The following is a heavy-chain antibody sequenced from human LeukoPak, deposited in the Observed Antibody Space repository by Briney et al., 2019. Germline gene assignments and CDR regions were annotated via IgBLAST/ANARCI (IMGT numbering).Heavy chain of an antibody. CDR2: IYHSGST. Sequence: SETLSLTCTVSGYSISSGYYWGWTRQPPGKGLEWIGSIYHSGSTYYNPSLKSRVTISVDTSKNQFSLKLSSVTAADTAVYYCALITIFGVVIQKIDYWGQGTLVTVSS. CDR3: ALITIFGVVIQKIDY. CDR1: GYSISSGYY. J-gene: IGHJ4*02. V-gene: IGHV4-38-2*02. D-gene: IGHD3-3*01.